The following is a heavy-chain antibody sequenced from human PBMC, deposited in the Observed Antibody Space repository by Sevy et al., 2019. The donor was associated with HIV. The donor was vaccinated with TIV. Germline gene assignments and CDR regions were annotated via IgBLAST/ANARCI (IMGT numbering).Heavy chain of an antibody. CDR2: ISYDGIIK. CDR3: ATDTGDYDVLTGRYYFDS. J-gene: IGHJ4*02. Sequence: GGSLRLSCETSGSSFSTYTMHWVRQSPGKGLEWLAVISYDGIIKYHADSVKGRSSISRDNSKTTLYLQMNTLKTEDTAVYYCATDTGDYDVLTGRYYFDSWGQRTLVTVSS. V-gene: IGHV3-30-3*01. CDR1: GSSFSTYT. D-gene: IGHD3-9*01.